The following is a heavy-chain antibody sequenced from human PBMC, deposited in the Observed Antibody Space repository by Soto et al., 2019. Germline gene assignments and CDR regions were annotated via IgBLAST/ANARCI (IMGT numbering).Heavy chain of an antibody. CDR2: ISYDVSNE. V-gene: IGHV3-30*18. Sequence: QVQLEESGGGVVQPGRSLRLSCAASGFTFRSYGMHWVRQAPGKGLEWMTVISYDVSNEYYGDYVKGRFTISRDNSKNTLYLQMNSLRAEDTAVYYCAKEGGFCSNGVCDGNWFDSWGQGTLVTVSS. D-gene: IGHD2-8*01. CDR3: AKEGGFCSNGVCDGNWFDS. J-gene: IGHJ5*01. CDR1: GFTFRSYG.